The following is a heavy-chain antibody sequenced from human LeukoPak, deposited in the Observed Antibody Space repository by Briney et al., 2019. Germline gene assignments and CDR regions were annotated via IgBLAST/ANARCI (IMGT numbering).Heavy chain of an antibody. CDR3: ARHVSPVNLDL. D-gene: IGHD3-22*01. CDR2: ISYDGSNK. Sequence: GGSLRLSCAASGFTFSSYAMHWVRQAPGKGLEWVAVISYDGSNKYYADSVKGRFTISRDNSKNTLYLQMNSLRAEDTAVYYCARHVSPVNLDLWGRGTLVTVSS. CDR1: GFTFSSYA. J-gene: IGHJ2*01. V-gene: IGHV3-30-3*01.